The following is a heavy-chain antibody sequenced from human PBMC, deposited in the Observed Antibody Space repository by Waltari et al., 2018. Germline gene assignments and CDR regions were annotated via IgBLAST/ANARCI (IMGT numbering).Heavy chain of an antibody. CDR3: AREWGVMVGTAGFYFDY. CDR1: GFTFSSYT. CDR2: NSSGSSYI. Sequence: EVQLVGSGGGLVKPGGSLRLSCAASGFTFSSYTMNWVRQAPGKGLEWVLFNSSGSSYIYYADSVKGRFTISRDNAKNSLYLQMNSLRVEDTAVYYCAREWGVMVGTAGFYFDYWGQGALVTVSS. J-gene: IGHJ4*02. V-gene: IGHV3-21*01. D-gene: IGHD2-15*01.